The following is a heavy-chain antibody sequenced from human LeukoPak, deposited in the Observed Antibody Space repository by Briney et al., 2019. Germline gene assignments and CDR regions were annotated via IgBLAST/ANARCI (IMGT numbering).Heavy chain of an antibody. CDR2: INPNSCGT. V-gene: IGHV1-2*02. CDR3: ARMGYCSSTSCHPY. J-gene: IGHJ4*02. D-gene: IGHD2-2*01. CDR1: GYTFTRYY. Sequence: ASVKVSCKASGYTFTRYYMHWVRQAPGQGLEWMGWINPNSCGTNYAQKFQGRVTTTRDTSISTAYMELSRLRSDDTAVYYCARMGYCSSTSCHPYWGQGTLVTVSS.